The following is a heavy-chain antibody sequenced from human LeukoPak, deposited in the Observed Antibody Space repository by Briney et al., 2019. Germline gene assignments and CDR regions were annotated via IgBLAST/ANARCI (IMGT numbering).Heavy chain of an antibody. J-gene: IGHJ4*02. D-gene: IGHD3-10*01. V-gene: IGHV4-30-2*01. Sequence: SETLSLTCDVSGDSIGIGGSPWSWIRQPPGRGLDWTGSICRSGNTECNPSLKSRVTRDNPSLKSRVTISVDTSKNQFSLKLSSVTAADTAVYYCARGRKYYGSGSYYSGSSGYYFDYGGQGTLVTVSS. CDR1: GDSIGIGGSP. CDR3: ARGRKYYGSGSYYSGSSGYYFDY. CDR2: ICRSGNT.